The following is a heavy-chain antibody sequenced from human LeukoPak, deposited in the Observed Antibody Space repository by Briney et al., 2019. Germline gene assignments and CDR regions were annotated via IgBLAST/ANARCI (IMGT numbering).Heavy chain of an antibody. CDR2: IYSGGST. Sequence: GGSLRLSCAASGFTVSSNYMSWVRQAPGKGLEWVSVIYSGGSTYYADSVKGRFTISRDNSKNTLYLQMNSLRAEDTAVYYCARDRHGSGGRYYYGMDVWGQGTTVTVSS. D-gene: IGHD3-10*01. CDR1: GFTVSSNY. J-gene: IGHJ6*02. CDR3: ARDRHGSGGRYYYGMDV. V-gene: IGHV3-53*01.